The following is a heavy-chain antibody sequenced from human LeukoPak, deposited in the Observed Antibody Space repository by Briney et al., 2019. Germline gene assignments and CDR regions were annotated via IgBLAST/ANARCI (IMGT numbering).Heavy chain of an antibody. V-gene: IGHV1-46*01. J-gene: IGHJ4*02. Sequence: ASVKVSCKASGYIFTNYYIHWARQAPGQGLEWMGKINPSGGSTTYTQNFQGRVTMTRDTSTSIVYMELSSLGSEDTAVYYCARGGHYGGNSGVDYWGQGTLVTASS. D-gene: IGHD4-23*01. CDR2: INPSGGST. CDR1: GYIFTNYY. CDR3: ARGGHYGGNSGVDY.